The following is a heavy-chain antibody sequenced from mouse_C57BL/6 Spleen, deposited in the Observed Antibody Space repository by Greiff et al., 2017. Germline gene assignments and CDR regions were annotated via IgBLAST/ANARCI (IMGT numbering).Heavy chain of an antibody. CDR3: ARGELTGTGYFDY. D-gene: IGHD4-1*01. V-gene: IGHV1-39*01. J-gene: IGHJ2*01. CDR1: GYSFTDYN. Sequence: VQLQQSGPELVKPGASVKISCKASGYSFTDYNMNWVKQSNGKSLEWIGVINPNYGTTSDNQKFKGKATLTVDQSSSKAYMTLNSLTSEDSAVYYCARGELTGTGYFDYWGQGTTLTVSS. CDR2: INPNYGTT.